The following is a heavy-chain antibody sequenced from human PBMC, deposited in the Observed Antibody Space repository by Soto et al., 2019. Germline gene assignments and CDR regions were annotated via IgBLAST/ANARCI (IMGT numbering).Heavy chain of an antibody. J-gene: IGHJ6*02. CDR1: GYSFTSYW. V-gene: IGHV5-51*01. Sequence: GESLKTSCKGSGYSFTSYWIGWVRQMPGKGLEWMGIIYPGDSDTRYSPSFQGQVTISADKSISTAYLQWSSLKASDTAMYYCARHYCSSTSCYPVYYYYYGMDVWGQGTTVTVS. CDR2: IYPGDSDT. D-gene: IGHD2-2*01. CDR3: ARHYCSSTSCYPVYYYYYGMDV.